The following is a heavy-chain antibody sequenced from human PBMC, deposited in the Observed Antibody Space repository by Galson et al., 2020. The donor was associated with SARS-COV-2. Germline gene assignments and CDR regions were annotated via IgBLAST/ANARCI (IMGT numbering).Heavy chain of an antibody. J-gene: IGHJ4*02. Sequence: GGSLRLSCAASGFTFSSYWMPWVRQAPGKGLVWVSRIYSERSSTNYADSVKGRFTISGDNAKNTLYLQMNSLRAEDTAVYYCARGVMGNDYFDYWGQGTLVTVSS. V-gene: IGHV3-74*01. D-gene: IGHD7-27*01. CDR1: GFTFSSYW. CDR2: IYSERSST. CDR3: ARGVMGNDYFDY.